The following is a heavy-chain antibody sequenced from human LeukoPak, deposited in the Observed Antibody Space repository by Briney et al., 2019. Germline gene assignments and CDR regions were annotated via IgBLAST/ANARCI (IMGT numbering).Heavy chain of an antibody. Sequence: GGSLTLSCAAYGVSFSNYWLRWLRQVPGKGLEWVAGINDDGSATFYADSVKGRFTISRANEKNTLFLQMSSLRAEAAVVYFCARDTLAPGTTHDYWGPGTLVTVS. J-gene: IGHJ4*02. D-gene: IGHD1-1*01. CDR2: INDDGSAT. CDR1: GVSFSNYW. V-gene: IGHV3-74*01. CDR3: ARDTLAPGTTHDY.